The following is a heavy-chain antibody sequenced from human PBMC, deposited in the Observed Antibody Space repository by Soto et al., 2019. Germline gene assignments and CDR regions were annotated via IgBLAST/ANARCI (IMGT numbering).Heavy chain of an antibody. CDR3: ARGEWFVRGYGVDV. D-gene: IGHD3-3*01. Sequence: SETLSLTCTVSGGSISSGDYYWSWIRQPPGKGLEWIGYIYYSGSTYYNPSLKSRVTMSVDTSKNQFSLKLSSVTAADTAVYYCARGEWFVRGYGVDVWGRGTTVTVSS. J-gene: IGHJ6*02. CDR2: IYYSGST. V-gene: IGHV4-30-4*01. CDR1: GGSISSGDYY.